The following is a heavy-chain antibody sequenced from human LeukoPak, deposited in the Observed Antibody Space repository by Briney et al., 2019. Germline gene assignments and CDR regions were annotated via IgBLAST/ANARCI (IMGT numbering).Heavy chain of an antibody. CDR1: GYSFTSYW. CDR3: ARLRSYGSGSPTIDY. V-gene: IGHV5-51*01. CDR2: IYPGDSDT. Sequence: GESLKISCKGSGYSFTSYWIGWVRQMPGKGLEWMGIIYPGDSDTRYSPSFQGQVTISADKSISTAYLQWSSLKASDTAMYYCARLRSYGSGSPTIDYWGQGTLVTVSS. J-gene: IGHJ4*02. D-gene: IGHD3-10*01.